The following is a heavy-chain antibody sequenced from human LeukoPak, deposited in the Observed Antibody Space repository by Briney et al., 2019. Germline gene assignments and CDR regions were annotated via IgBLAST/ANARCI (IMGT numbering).Heavy chain of an antibody. CDR3: SVLCSGGSCYYNDAFDI. D-gene: IGHD2-15*01. CDR2: ISSSGSTI. V-gene: IGHV3-48*03. CDR1: GFTFSSYE. Sequence: GGSLRLSCAASGFTFSSYEMNWVRQAPGKGLEWVSYISSSGSTIYYADSVKGRFTISRDNSKNTLYLQMNSLRAENTAVYYCSVLCSGGSCYYNDAFDIWGQGTMVTVSS. J-gene: IGHJ3*02.